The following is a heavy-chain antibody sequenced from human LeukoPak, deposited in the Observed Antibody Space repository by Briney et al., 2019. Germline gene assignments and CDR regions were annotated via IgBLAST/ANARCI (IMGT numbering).Heavy chain of an antibody. V-gene: IGHV4-31*03. D-gene: IGHD2-21*02. CDR3: ARVPLAYCGGDCYTNAFDI. Sequence: PSQTLSLTCTVSGVSISSGGYYWSWLRQHPGKGLEWIGYIYYSGSAYYNPSLKSRVTISIDTSKNQFSLKLSSVTAADTAVYYCARVPLAYCGGDCYTNAFDIWGQGTMVTVSS. CDR2: IYYSGSA. J-gene: IGHJ3*02. CDR1: GVSISSGGYY.